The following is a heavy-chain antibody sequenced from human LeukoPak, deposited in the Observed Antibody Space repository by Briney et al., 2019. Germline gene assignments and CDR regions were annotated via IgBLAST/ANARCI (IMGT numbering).Heavy chain of an antibody. CDR2: ISWNSGSI. CDR3: ARDNRIGGYDWSLGY. D-gene: IGHD5-12*01. Sequence: PGGSLRLSCAASGFTFDDYAVHWVRQAPGEGLEWVSGISWNSGSIGYADSVKGRFTISRDNAKNSLYLQMNSLRAEDTALYYCARDNRIGGYDWSLGYWGQGTLVTVSS. J-gene: IGHJ4*02. CDR1: GFTFDDYA. V-gene: IGHV3-9*01.